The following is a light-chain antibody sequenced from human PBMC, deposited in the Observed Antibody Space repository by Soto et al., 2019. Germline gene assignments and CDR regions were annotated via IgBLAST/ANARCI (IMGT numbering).Light chain of an antibody. V-gene: IGKV3-15*01. Sequence: EIVMTQSPATLSVSPGEGATLSCKASQNVYNNLAWYQQRPGQPPRLLIYDASTRATGISARFSGSGYGTEFPLTIGSLQSEDFAVYFCQQCRNWPLTFGGGTKVEIK. CDR3: QQCRNWPLT. J-gene: IGKJ4*01. CDR1: QNVYNN. CDR2: DAS.